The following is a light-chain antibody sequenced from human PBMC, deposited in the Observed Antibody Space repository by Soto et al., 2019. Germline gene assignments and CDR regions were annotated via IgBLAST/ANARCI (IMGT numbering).Light chain of an antibody. CDR3: QQYNRYSSFT. J-gene: IGKJ2*01. CDR2: DAS. V-gene: IGKV1-5*01. CDR1: QSISGW. Sequence: DIQMTQSPSTLSASIGERVTITCRASQSISGWLAWYQQKPGKAPKLLIYDASNLESGVPSRFSGSGSGTEFTLTISSLQPDDFATNDCQQYNRYSSFTFGQGTNLEIK.